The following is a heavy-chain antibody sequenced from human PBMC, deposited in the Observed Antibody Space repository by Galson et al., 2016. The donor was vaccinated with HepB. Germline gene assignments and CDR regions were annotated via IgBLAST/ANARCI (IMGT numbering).Heavy chain of an antibody. CDR1: GFTFSSYG. Sequence: SLRLSCAASGFTFSSYGMHWVRQAPGKGLEWVAVIWYDGTNKYYADSVKGRFTISRDNSKNTLFLQMNSLRAEDTAVYYCAKDQVDTWNVVGMDVWGQGTTVTVSS. CDR2: IWYDGTNK. V-gene: IGHV3-33*06. D-gene: IGHD2-21*01. J-gene: IGHJ6*02. CDR3: AKDQVDTWNVVGMDV.